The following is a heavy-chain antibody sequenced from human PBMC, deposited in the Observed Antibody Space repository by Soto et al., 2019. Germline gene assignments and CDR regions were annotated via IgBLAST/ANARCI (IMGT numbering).Heavy chain of an antibody. J-gene: IGHJ4*02. Sequence: EVQLLESGGGLVQPGGSLRLSCAASGFTFSSYAMSWVRQAPGKGLEWVSAISGSGGSTYYADSVKGRFTISRDNSKNTLYLQMNSLRAEDTAVYYCAKALTRLAVAGEGENYWGQGTLVTVSS. CDR1: GFTFSSYA. CDR3: AKALTRLAVAGEGENY. CDR2: ISGSGGST. V-gene: IGHV3-23*01. D-gene: IGHD6-19*01.